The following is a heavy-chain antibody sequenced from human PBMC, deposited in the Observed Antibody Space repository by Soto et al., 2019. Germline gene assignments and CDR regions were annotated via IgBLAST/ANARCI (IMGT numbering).Heavy chain of an antibody. D-gene: IGHD2-2*01. CDR3: AKPLGGCSSTGCRTPFDY. V-gene: IGHV3-23*01. CDR1: GFTFSSYA. J-gene: IGHJ4*02. Sequence: EVQLLESGGGLVQPGGSLRLSCAASGFTFSSYAMSWVRQAPGKGLEWVSAISGSGGSTYYADSVKGRFTISRDNTKKTLYQQMNSLRAEDTAVYYCAKPLGGCSSTGCRTPFDYWGQGTLVTVSS. CDR2: ISGSGGST.